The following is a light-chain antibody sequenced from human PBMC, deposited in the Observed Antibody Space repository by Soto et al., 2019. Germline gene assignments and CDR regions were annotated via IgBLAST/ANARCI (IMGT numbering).Light chain of an antibody. CDR1: QSVSSY. CDR3: QQRSNWPSYT. J-gene: IGKJ2*01. Sequence: EIVLTQSPATLSLSPGERATLSCRASQSVSSYLAWYQQKPGQAPRLLIYDASNRATGIPARFSGSGSGTDFTLNLSSLEPEDFAVYYCQQRSNWPSYTFGQGTKLEIK. CDR2: DAS. V-gene: IGKV3-11*01.